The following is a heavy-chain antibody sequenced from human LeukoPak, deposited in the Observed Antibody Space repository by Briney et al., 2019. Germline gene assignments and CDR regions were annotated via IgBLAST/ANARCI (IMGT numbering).Heavy chain of an antibody. Sequence: PGGSLRLSCAASGFTFSNYDMHWVRRTTGKGLEWVSGIGTAGDTFYPGSVKGRFTISRDNAKNSMYLQMNSLRAGDTAVYYCARARGYSFDYWGQGTLVTVSS. CDR3: ARARGYSFDY. CDR2: IGTAGDT. J-gene: IGHJ4*02. CDR1: GFTFSNYD. D-gene: IGHD5-18*01. V-gene: IGHV3-13*01.